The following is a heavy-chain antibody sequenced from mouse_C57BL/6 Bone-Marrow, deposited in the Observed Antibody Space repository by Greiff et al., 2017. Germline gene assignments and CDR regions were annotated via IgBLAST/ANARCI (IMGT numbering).Heavy chain of an antibody. CDR3: ARSGPLGRSFDY. CDR1: GYTFTSYW. J-gene: IGHJ2*01. V-gene: IGHV1-55*01. Sequence: QVQLQQPGAELVKPGASVKMSCKASGYTFTSYWITWVKQRPGRGLEWIGDIDPTSGRTNYNEKFKSKAILTVDTSSNTAYMQLSSLTSVDSAVFYCARSGPLGRSFDYWGQGTTLTVSS. CDR2: IDPTSGRT. D-gene: IGHD4-1*01.